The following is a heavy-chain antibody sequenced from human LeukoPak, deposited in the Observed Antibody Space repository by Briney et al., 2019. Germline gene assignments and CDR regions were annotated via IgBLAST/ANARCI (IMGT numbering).Heavy chain of an antibody. J-gene: IGHJ4*02. CDR1: GFTFSSYA. CDR2: ISGSGGST. CDR3: AKDLGQLLTRGLFDY. Sequence: GGSLRLSCAASGFTFSSYAMSWVRQAPGKGLEWVSAISGSGGSTYYADSVKSRFTISRDNSKNTLYLQMNSLRAEDTAVYYCAKDLGQLLTRGLFDYWGQGTLVTVSS. V-gene: IGHV3-23*01. D-gene: IGHD6-6*01.